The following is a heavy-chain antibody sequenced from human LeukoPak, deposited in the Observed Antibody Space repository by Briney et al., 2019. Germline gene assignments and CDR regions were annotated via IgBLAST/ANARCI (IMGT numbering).Heavy chain of an antibody. CDR1: GGSISSYY. D-gene: IGHD3-22*01. CDR2: IYYSGST. V-gene: IGHV4-59*01. Sequence: PSETLSLTCTVSGGSISSYYWSWIRQPPGKGLEWIGYIYYSGSTNYNPSLKSRVTISVDTYKNQYSLKLSSVTAADTAVYYCARAAKRGYYDHPGIFDYWGQGTLVTVSS. CDR3: ARAAKRGYYDHPGIFDY. J-gene: IGHJ4*02.